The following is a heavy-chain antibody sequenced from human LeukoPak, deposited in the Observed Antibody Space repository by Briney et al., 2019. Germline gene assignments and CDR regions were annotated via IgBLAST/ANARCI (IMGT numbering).Heavy chain of an antibody. CDR2: IYSDGTT. D-gene: IGHD6-13*01. Sequence: PGGSLRLSCAASGFTVSSNYMSWVRQAPGKGLECVSVIYSDGTTYYADSVKGRFTISRDKSKNTLYLQMNILRAEDTAVYYCARYSSSGQFDPWGQGTLVTVSS. CDR1: GFTVSSNY. J-gene: IGHJ5*02. V-gene: IGHV3-53*01. CDR3: ARYSSSGQFDP.